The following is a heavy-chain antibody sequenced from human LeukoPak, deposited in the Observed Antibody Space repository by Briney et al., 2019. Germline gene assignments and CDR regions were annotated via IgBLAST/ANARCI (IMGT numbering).Heavy chain of an antibody. Sequence: SETLSLTCTVSGGSISSYYWSWIRQPPGKGLEWIGYIYYSGSTNYNPSLKSRVTISVDTSKNQFSLKLSSVTAADTAVYYCARGIRRHYYGSGSYYNTGRRIGDYFDYWGQGTLVTVSS. CDR3: ARGIRRHYYGSGSYYNTGRRIGDYFDY. V-gene: IGHV4-59*12. J-gene: IGHJ4*02. CDR1: GGSISSYY. CDR2: IYYSGST. D-gene: IGHD3-10*01.